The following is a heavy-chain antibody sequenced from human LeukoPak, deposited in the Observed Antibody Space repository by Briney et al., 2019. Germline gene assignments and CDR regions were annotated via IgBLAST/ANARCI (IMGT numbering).Heavy chain of an antibody. J-gene: IGHJ6*02. CDR3: ARDGDPGAGLGLRYFDWSWGCYYYGMDV. Sequence: GASVEVSGKAFGYTFTSYGISGGRRAPGQGGEGMGGISAFNGNTNYAHKLQGRGAVTTAPSTRTAYLGLRSLRADDTAVYYCARDGDPGAGLGLRYFDWSWGCYYYGMDVWGQGTTVTVSS. CDR2: ISAFNGNT. CDR1: GYTFTSYG. D-gene: IGHD3-9*01. V-gene: IGHV1-18*01.